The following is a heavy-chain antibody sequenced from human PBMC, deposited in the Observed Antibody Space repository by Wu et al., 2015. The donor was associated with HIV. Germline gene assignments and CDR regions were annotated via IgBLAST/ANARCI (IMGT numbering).Heavy chain of an antibody. CDR1: GGDFKKYT. V-gene: IGHV1-69*16. Sequence: QVRLVQSGAEVRKPGSSVRVSCKSSGGDFKKYTVNWARQAPGQGLEWVGTIVPILGIPDYAEKFQGRVTITTDESTSTAYMELSSLRSEDTAVYYCARECGGGDCSLDYWGQGTLVTVSS. CDR2: IVPILGIP. J-gene: IGHJ4*02. D-gene: IGHD2-21*02. CDR3: ARECGGGDCSLDY.